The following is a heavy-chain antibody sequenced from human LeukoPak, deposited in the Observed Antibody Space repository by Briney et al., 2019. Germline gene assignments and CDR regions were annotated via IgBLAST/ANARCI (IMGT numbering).Heavy chain of an antibody. V-gene: IGHV4-34*01. J-gene: IGHJ5*02. D-gene: IGHD2-21*01. Sequence: PSETLSLTCAVYGGSSSGYYWSWIRQPPGKGLEWIGEINHSGSTNYNPSLKSRVTISVDTSKSQFSLKLSSVTAADTAVYYCARGRGYSSYNWFDPWGQGTLVTVSS. CDR3: ARGRGYSSYNWFDP. CDR2: INHSGST. CDR1: GGSSSGYY.